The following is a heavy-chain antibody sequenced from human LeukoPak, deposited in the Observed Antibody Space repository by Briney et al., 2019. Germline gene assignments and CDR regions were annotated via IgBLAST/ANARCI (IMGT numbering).Heavy chain of an antibody. J-gene: IGHJ4*02. CDR3: ARHDAYGYSYGYHFDY. CDR2: IYYSGST. D-gene: IGHD5-18*01. V-gene: IGHV4-39*01. Sequence: PSETLSLTCTVSGGSISSSSYYWGWIRQPPGKGLEWIGSIYYSGSTYYNPSLKSRVTISVDTSKNQFSLKLSSVTAADTAVYHCARHDAYGYSYGYHFDYWGQGTLVTVSS. CDR1: GGSISSSSYY.